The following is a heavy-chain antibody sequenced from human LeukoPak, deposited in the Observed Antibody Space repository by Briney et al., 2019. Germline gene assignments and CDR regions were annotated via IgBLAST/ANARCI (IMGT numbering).Heavy chain of an antibody. D-gene: IGHD7-27*01. V-gene: IGHV3-74*01. J-gene: IGHJ4*02. CDR1: GFTFSNYW. CDR2: INIDGSST. Sequence: GGSLRLSCAASGFTFSNYWMHWVRQVPGKELVWVSRINIDGSSTNYADSVKGRFTMSRDNAKNTLYLQMNSLRAEDTGVYYCAREITTNGGRYFDYWGQGTLVTVSS. CDR3: AREITTNGGRYFDY.